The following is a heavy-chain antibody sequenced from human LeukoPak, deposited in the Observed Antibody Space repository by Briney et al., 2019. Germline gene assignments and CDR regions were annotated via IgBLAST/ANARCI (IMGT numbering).Heavy chain of an antibody. CDR2: IYYSGST. J-gene: IGHJ4*02. CDR1: GGSISSSSYY. D-gene: IGHD5-18*01. CDR3: ARESPHPHTAMVYYFFDY. V-gene: IGHV4-39*07. Sequence: TASETLSLTCTVSGGSISSSSYYWGWIRQPPGKGLEWIGSIYYSGSTYYNPSLKSRVTISVDTSKNQFSLKLSSVTAADTAVYYCARESPHPHTAMVYYFFDYWGQGTLVTVSS.